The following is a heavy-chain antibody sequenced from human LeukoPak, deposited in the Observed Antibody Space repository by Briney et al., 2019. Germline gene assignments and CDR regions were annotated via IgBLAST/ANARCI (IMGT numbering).Heavy chain of an antibody. CDR2: ISGNGGNT. CDR1: GFTFSNYG. D-gene: IGHD2-2*01. CDR3: LGYCSRSSCLDAFDI. V-gene: IGHV3-23*01. Sequence: GGTLRLSCAASGFTFSNYGIGWVRQAPGKGLEWVSGISGNGGNTYYADSVKGRFTISRDNSKNTLYLQMNSLRAEDTAVYYALGYCSRSSCLDAFDIWGQGTMVTVSS. J-gene: IGHJ3*02.